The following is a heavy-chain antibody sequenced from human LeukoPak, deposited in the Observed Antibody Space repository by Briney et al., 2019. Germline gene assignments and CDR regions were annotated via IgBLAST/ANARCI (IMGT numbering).Heavy chain of an antibody. Sequence: RSSETLSLTCTVSGGSISSYYWSWIRQPAGKGLEWIGRIYTSGSTNYNPSLKSRVTMSVDTSKDQFSLKLSSVTAADTAVYYCARAFTFGGVPDAFDIWGQGTMVTVSS. CDR1: GGSISSYY. CDR3: ARAFTFGGVPDAFDI. V-gene: IGHV4-4*07. D-gene: IGHD3-16*01. J-gene: IGHJ3*02. CDR2: IYTSGST.